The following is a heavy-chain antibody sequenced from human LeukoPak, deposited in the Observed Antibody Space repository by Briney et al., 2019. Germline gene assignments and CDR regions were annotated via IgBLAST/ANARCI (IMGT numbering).Heavy chain of an antibody. CDR3: ATMVRGVHDY. V-gene: IGHV3-64*04. D-gene: IGHD3-10*01. Sequence: GGSLRLSCSASGYIFSDYAMHWVRQAPGKGPEFVSTISINGGSKYYADSVKGRFTISRDNSKNTLYLQMNSLRAEDTAVYYCATMVRGVHDYWGQGTLVTVSS. J-gene: IGHJ4*02. CDR2: ISINGGSK. CDR1: GYIFSDYA.